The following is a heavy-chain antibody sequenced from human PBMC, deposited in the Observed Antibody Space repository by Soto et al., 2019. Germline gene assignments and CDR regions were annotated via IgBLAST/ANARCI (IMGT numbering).Heavy chain of an antibody. D-gene: IGHD2-15*01. CDR2: ISGSGGST. J-gene: IGHJ6*02. CDR1: GFTFSSYA. CDR3: AKDPNCSGGSCRYYYYGMDV. Sequence: EVQLLESGGGLVQPGGSLRLSCAASGFTFSSYAMSWVRQAPGKGLEWVSAISGSGGSTYYADSVKGRFTISRDNSKNTLYLQMNSLRAEDTAVYYCAKDPNCSGGSCRYYYYGMDVWRQGTTVTFSS. V-gene: IGHV3-23*01.